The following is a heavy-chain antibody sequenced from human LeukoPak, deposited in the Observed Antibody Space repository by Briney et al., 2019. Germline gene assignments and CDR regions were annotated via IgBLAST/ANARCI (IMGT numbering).Heavy chain of an antibody. CDR1: GGTFSSYA. D-gene: IGHD1-7*01. J-gene: IGHJ5*02. CDR3: AREGTTDNWFDP. V-gene: IGHV1-69*01. CDR2: IIPIFGTA. Sequence: SVKVSCKASGGTFSSYAISWVRQAPGQGLEWMGGIIPIFGTANYAQKFQGRVTITADESTSTAYMELSSLRSEDTAVYYCAREGTTDNWFDPWGQGTLVTVSS.